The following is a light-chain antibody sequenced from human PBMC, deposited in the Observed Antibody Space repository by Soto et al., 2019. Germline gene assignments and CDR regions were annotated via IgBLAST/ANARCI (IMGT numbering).Light chain of an antibody. J-gene: IGKJ4*01. Sequence: DIQMTQSSSYVSASVGDRVTITCRASQGTSSWLAWYQHKPGRAPKLLIHAASSLESGVPSRFSGCASGTDFTLSISSLHPEDFATYYCQQTTNFPLTFGGGTKVEIK. CDR2: AAS. V-gene: IGKV1-12*01. CDR3: QQTTNFPLT. CDR1: QGTSSW.